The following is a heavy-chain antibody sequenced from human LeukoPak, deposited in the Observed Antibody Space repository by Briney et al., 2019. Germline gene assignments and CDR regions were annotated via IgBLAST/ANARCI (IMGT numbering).Heavy chain of an antibody. V-gene: IGHV4-59*01. D-gene: IGHD4-17*01. CDR1: GGSISSYY. CDR3: ASASTVTYKHHFDY. J-gene: IGHJ4*02. Sequence: PSETLSLTCTVSGGSISSYYWSWIRQPPGKGLEWIGYIYYSGSTNYKPSLKSRVTISVDTSKNQFSLKLSSVTAADTAVYYCASASTVTYKHHFDYWGQGTLVTVSS. CDR2: IYYSGST.